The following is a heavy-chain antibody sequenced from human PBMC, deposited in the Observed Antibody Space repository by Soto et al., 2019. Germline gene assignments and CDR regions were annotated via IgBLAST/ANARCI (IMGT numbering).Heavy chain of an antibody. CDR2: IYYSGST. Sequence: QVQLQESGPGLVKPSQTLSLTCTVSGGSISSGGYYWSWIRQHPGKGLEWIGYIYYSGSTYYNPSLNSRVTISVDTSKNQFSLKLSSVTAADTAVYYCARDRGTILPLTEYGMDVWGQGTTVTVSS. J-gene: IGHJ6*02. CDR3: ARDRGTILPLTEYGMDV. CDR1: GGSISSGGYY. V-gene: IGHV4-31*03. D-gene: IGHD3-9*01.